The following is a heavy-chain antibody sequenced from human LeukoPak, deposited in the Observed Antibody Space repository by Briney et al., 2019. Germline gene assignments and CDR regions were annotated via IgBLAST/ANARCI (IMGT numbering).Heavy chain of an antibody. V-gene: IGHV4-39*01. CDR3: ARQLYVSGSYYAPMDV. J-gene: IGHJ6*03. CDR1: GGSISSSSYF. CDR2: VHYSGST. D-gene: IGHD3-10*01. Sequence: SETLSLTCSVSGGSISSSSYFWGWILQPPGKGLEWIASVHYSGSTYYNPSLKSRLTISVDTSKNQFSLELSSVTAADTALYFCARQLYVSGSYYAPMDVWGKGTTVTISS.